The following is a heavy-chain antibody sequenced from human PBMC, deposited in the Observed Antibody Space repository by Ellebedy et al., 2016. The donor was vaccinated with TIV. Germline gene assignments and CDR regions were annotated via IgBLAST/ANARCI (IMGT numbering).Heavy chain of an antibody. CDR3: ARGDHHDYGDYLDY. CDR1: GFTFSSYG. CDR2: IWYDGSNK. V-gene: IGHV3-33*08. Sequence: PGGSLRLSCAASGFTFSSYGMHWVRQAPGKGLEGVAVIWYDGSNKYYADSVKGRFTISRDNSKNTLYLQMNSLRAEDTAVYYCARGDHHDYGDYLDYWGQGTLVTVSS. J-gene: IGHJ4*02. D-gene: IGHD4-17*01.